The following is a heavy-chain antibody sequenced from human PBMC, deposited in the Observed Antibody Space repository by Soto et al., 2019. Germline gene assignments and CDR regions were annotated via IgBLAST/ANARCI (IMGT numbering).Heavy chain of an antibody. CDR2: IIPILGIA. Sequence: GASVKVSCKASGGTFSSNTISWVRQAPGQGLEWMGRIIPILGIANYAQKFQGRVTITADKSTSTAYMELSSLRSEDTAVYYCAVTYYYDSSGYNNWFDPWGQGTLVTISS. CDR1: GGTFSSNT. V-gene: IGHV1-69*02. J-gene: IGHJ5*02. CDR3: AVTYYYDSSGYNNWFDP. D-gene: IGHD3-22*01.